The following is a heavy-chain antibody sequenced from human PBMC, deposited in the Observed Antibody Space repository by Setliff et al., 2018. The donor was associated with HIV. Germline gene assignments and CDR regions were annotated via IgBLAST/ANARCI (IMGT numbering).Heavy chain of an antibody. J-gene: IGHJ6*03. CDR2: ISSSSSYI. CDR1: GITFRDYA. Sequence: GSLRLSCEASGITFRDYAMNWVRQAPGKGLEWVSSISSSSSYIYYADSVKGRFTISRDKAKNSLYLQMNSLRAEDTAVYYCARSFDPDRTVLGVVIRAYYMDVWGKGTTVTVSS. V-gene: IGHV3-21*01. D-gene: IGHD3-3*01. CDR3: ARSFDPDRTVLGVVIRAYYMDV.